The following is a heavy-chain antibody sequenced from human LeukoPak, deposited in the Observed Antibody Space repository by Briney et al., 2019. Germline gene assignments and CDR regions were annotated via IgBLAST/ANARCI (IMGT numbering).Heavy chain of an antibody. CDR2: ISSSSSYI. Sequence: GGSLRLSCAASGFTFSSYSTNWVRQAPGKGLEWVSSISSSSSYIYYADSVKGRFTISRDDAKNSLYLQMNSLRAEDTAAYYCARDRGGSLGAADYWGQGTLVTVSS. CDR3: ARDRGGSLGAADY. V-gene: IGHV3-21*01. CDR1: GFTFSSYS. D-gene: IGHD1-26*01. J-gene: IGHJ4*02.